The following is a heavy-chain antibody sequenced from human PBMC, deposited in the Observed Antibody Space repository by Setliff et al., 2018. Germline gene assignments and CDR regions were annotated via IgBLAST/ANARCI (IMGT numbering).Heavy chain of an antibody. CDR2: IWYDGSNK. J-gene: IGHJ4*02. CDR1: GFTFSSYG. V-gene: IGHV3-33*01. D-gene: IGHD1-26*01. Sequence: GESLKISCAASGFTFSSYGMHWVRQAPGKGLEWVAVIWYDGSNKYYADSVKGRFTISRDNAKSLLYLQMNSLRTEDTAVYFCARGGIVTARCQEFWGPGTLVT. CDR3: ARGGIVTARCQEF.